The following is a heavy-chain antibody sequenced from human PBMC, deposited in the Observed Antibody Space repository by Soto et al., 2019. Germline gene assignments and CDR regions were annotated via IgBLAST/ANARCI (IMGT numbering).Heavy chain of an antibody. Sequence: SETLSLTCTVSGGSISSYYWSWIRQPPGKGLEWIGSIYSTGNTYYNPSLNSQVTISVDTSKNQFSLNVISVTAADTAVYYCKRSSRYSTDVWGQGTTVTVSS. CDR1: GGSISSYY. CDR3: KRSSRYSTDV. V-gene: IGHV4-4*08. J-gene: IGHJ6*02. D-gene: IGHD6-13*01. CDR2: IYSTGNT.